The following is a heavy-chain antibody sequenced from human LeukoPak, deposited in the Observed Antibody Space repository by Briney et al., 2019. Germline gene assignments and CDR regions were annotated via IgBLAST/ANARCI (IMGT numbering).Heavy chain of an antibody. CDR2: IYPGDSET. D-gene: IGHD3-22*01. Sequence: GESLKISCKGSGYSFTTNWIGWVRQMPGKGLEWMGIIYPGDSETRYSPSFQGQVTISADKSVRTAYLQWSSLKASDTAMYYCARPNITSYYDSRGYDAFDVWGQGTMVTVSS. J-gene: IGHJ3*01. CDR1: GYSFTTNW. V-gene: IGHV5-51*01. CDR3: ARPNITSYYDSRGYDAFDV.